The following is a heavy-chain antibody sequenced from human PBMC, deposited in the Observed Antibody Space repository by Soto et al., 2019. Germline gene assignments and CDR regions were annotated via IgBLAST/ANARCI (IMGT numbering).Heavy chain of an antibody. V-gene: IGHV3-74*01. CDR2: INSDGSST. CDR1: GFTFSSYW. D-gene: IGHD6-13*01. J-gene: IGHJ4*02. CDR3: TTEYSSSWYAYS. Sequence: GGSLRLSCAASGFTFSSYWMHWVRQAPGKGLVWVSRINSDGSSTSYADSVKGRFTISRDNAKNTLYLQMNSLRAEDTAVYYCTTEYSSSWYAYSWGQGTLVTVSS.